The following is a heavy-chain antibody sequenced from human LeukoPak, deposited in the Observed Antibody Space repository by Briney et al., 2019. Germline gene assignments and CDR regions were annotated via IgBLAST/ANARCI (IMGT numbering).Heavy chain of an antibody. CDR3: ARLSLKVLEWSPTKGKETHYFDY. Sequence: SETLSLTCTVSGGSISSYYWSWIRQPPGKGLEWIGYIYYSGSTNYNPSLKSRVTISVDTSKNQFSLKLSSVTAADTAVYYCARLSLKVLEWSPTKGKETHYFDYWGQGTLVTVSS. V-gene: IGHV4-59*12. D-gene: IGHD3-3*01. CDR1: GGSISSYY. J-gene: IGHJ4*02. CDR2: IYYSGST.